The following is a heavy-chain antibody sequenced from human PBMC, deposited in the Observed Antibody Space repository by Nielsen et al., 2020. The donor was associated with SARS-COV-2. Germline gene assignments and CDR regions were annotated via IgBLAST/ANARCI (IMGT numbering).Heavy chain of an antibody. J-gene: IGHJ4*02. Sequence: ASVKVSCKASGYTFTSYYMHWVRQAPGQGLEWMGIINPSGGSTSYAQKFQGRVTMTRDTSMSTVYMELSSLRSEDTAVYYCARDRDPLGITIFGVFDYWGQGTLVTVSS. CDR1: GYTFTSYY. CDR2: INPSGGST. V-gene: IGHV1-46*01. CDR3: ARDRDPLGITIFGVFDY. D-gene: IGHD3-3*01.